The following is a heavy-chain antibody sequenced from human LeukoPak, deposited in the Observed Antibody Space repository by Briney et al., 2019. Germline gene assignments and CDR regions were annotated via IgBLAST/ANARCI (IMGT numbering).Heavy chain of an antibody. J-gene: IGHJ4*02. V-gene: IGHV3-23*01. CDR3: TKGDGGWYPIDY. CDR2: INDNVLNT. D-gene: IGHD6-19*01. Sequence: GGSLRLACVASGFTFTNYGMSWVRQAPGKVLEWVSTINDNVLNTHYADSVKGRFTISRDDSKNTLHLQMNSLRADDTALYYCTKGDGGWYPIDYWGQGVLVIVSS. CDR1: GFTFTNYG.